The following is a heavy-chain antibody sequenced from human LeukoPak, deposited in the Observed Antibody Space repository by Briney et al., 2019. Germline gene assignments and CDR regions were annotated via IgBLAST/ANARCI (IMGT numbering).Heavy chain of an antibody. Sequence: SETLSLTCAVYGGSFSGYYWSWIRQPPGKGLEWIGEINHSGSTNYNPSLKSRVSISVDTSKNQFSLKLSSVTAADTAVYYCAVYPPQPHYDWGQGTTVTVSS. CDR2: INHSGST. CDR1: GGSFSGYY. CDR3: AVYPPQPHYD. D-gene: IGHD3-3*01. J-gene: IGHJ6*02. V-gene: IGHV4-34*01.